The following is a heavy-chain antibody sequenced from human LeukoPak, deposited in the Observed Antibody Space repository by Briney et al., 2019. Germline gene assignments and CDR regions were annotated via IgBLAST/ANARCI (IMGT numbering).Heavy chain of an antibody. CDR2: IYTSGST. J-gene: IGHJ3*02. CDR3: ARDLYYYDSSGYYLWGFDI. Sequence: PSETLSLTCSVSGGSISSGSYYWSWIRQPAGNGLEWIGRIYTSGSTNYNPSLKSRVTISVDTSKNQFSLKLSSVTAADTAVYYCARDLYYYDSSGYYLWGFDIWGQGTMVTVSS. D-gene: IGHD3-22*01. V-gene: IGHV4-61*02. CDR1: GGSISSGSYY.